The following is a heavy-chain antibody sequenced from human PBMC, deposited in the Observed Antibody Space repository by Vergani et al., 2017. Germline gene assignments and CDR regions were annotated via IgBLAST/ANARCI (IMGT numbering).Heavy chain of an antibody. D-gene: IGHD6-13*01. CDR1: GCSISSSSYY. J-gene: IGHJ4*02. CDR3: AGPRSKGPGIAAACNYDY. CDR2: IYYSGST. Sequence: QLQLQESGPGLVKPSETLSLTCTVSGCSISSSSYYWGWIRQPPGNGLEWIGSIYYSGSTYYNPSLKSRVTISVDTSKNQFSLKLSSVTAADTAVYYCAGPRSKGPGIAAACNYDYWGQGTLVTVSS. V-gene: IGHV4-39*01.